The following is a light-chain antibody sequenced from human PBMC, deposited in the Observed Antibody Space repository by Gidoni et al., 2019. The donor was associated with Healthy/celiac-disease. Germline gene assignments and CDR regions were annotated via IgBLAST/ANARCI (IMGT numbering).Light chain of an antibody. J-gene: IGLJ2*01. CDR3: SAWDSSLSAVV. Sequence: AGLTQPPSVSKGLRQTATLTCTGNSNNVGNQGAAWLQQHQGNPPKLLSYRNNNRPSGISERLSASRSGNTASLTITGLQPEDEADYYCSAWDSSLSAVVFGGGTKLTVL. CDR1: SNNVGNQG. CDR2: RNN. V-gene: IGLV10-54*01.